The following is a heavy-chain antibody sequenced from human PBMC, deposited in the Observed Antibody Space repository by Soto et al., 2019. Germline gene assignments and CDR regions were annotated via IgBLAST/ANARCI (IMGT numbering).Heavy chain of an antibody. D-gene: IGHD2-2*01. Sequence: EVQLVESGGGLVKPGGSLRLSCAASGFTFSSYSMNWVRQAPGKGLEWVSSISSSSSYIYYADSVKGRFTISRDNAKNSLYLQMNSLRAEDTAVYYCARDHIVVVPAATRGGGEYYYYGMDVWGQGTTVTVSS. J-gene: IGHJ6*02. V-gene: IGHV3-21*01. CDR3: ARDHIVVVPAATRGGGEYYYYGMDV. CDR2: ISSSSSYI. CDR1: GFTFSSYS.